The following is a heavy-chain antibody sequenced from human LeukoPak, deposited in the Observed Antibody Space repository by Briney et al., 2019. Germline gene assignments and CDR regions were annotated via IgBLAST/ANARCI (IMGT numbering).Heavy chain of an antibody. V-gene: IGHV3-48*04. D-gene: IGHD2-2*02. CDR2: ISSSSSTI. Sequence: GGSLRLSCAASGFTFSSYSMNWVRQAPGKGLEWVSYISSSSSTIYYADSVKGRFTISRDNAKNSLYLQMNSLRAEDTALYYCARYCSSTSCYSPPFYYYYYMDVWGKGTTVTVSS. J-gene: IGHJ6*03. CDR1: GFTFSSYS. CDR3: ARYCSSTSCYSPPFYYYYYMDV.